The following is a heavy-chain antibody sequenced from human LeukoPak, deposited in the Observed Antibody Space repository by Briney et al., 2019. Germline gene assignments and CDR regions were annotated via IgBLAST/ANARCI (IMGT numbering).Heavy chain of an antibody. J-gene: IGHJ4*02. Sequence: GGSLRLSCEASGFTFSSYNMNWVRQAPGKGLEWVSATSSSDAGKYYADSVRGRFTISRDNSRNTMYLQMNSLRAEDAAVYYCAKAPVTSCRGAFCYPFDSWGQGTVVTVSS. CDR1: GFTFSSYN. V-gene: IGHV3-23*01. D-gene: IGHD2-15*01. CDR2: TSSSDAGK. CDR3: AKAPVTSCRGAFCYPFDS.